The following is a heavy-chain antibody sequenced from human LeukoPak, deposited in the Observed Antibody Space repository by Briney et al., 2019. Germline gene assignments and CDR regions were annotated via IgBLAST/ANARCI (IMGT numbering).Heavy chain of an antibody. Sequence: GASVKVSCKASGYTFTSYYMHWVRQAPGQGLEWMGIINPSGGSTSYAQKFQGRVTMTRDTSTSTVYMELSSLRSEDTAVYYCASSHHGYYYDSSGENDYWGQGTLVTVSS. J-gene: IGHJ4*02. V-gene: IGHV1-46*01. D-gene: IGHD3-22*01. CDR1: GYTFTSYY. CDR2: INPSGGST. CDR3: ASSHHGYYYDSSGENDY.